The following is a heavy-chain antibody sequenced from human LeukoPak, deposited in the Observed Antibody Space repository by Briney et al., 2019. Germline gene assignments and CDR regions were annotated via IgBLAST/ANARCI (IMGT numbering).Heavy chain of an antibody. D-gene: IGHD1-14*01. CDR2: IIPIFGTA. J-gene: IGHJ5*02. CDR1: GGTFSSYA. CDR3: ARAENTWFDP. V-gene: IGHV1-69*06. Sequence: SVKVSCEASGGTFSSYAISWVRQAPGQGLEWRGGIIPIFGTANYAQKFQGRVTITADKSTSTAYMELSSLRSEDTAVYYCARAENTWFDPWGQGTLVTVSS.